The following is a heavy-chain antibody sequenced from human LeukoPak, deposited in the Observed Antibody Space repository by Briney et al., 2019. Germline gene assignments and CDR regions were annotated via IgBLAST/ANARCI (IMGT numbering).Heavy chain of an antibody. D-gene: IGHD2-15*01. CDR1: GFTFSSYA. CDR2: ISGSGGST. V-gene: IGHV3-23*01. J-gene: IGHJ4*02. CDR3: AKAQRVVAATPEFDY. Sequence: GGSLRLSCAASGFTFSSYAMSWVRQAPGKGLEWLSAISGSGGSTNYADSGKGRFTISRDNAKNTLYLQMNSLRAEGTAIYYCAKAQRVVAATPEFDYWGQGTLVTVSS.